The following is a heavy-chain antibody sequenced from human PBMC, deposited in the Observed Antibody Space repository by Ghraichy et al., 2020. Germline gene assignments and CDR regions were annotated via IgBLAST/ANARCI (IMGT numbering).Heavy chain of an antibody. V-gene: IGHV3-23*01. CDR3: AKDKVSSYYDSSGYYSTQYYFDY. Sequence: GGSLRLSCAASGFTFSSYAMSWVRQAPGKGLEWVSAISGSGGSTYYADSVKGRFTISRDNSKNTLYLQMNSLRAEDTAVYYCAKDKVSSYYDSSGYYSTQYYFDYWGQGTLVTVSS. J-gene: IGHJ4*02. CDR2: ISGSGGST. CDR1: GFTFSSYA. D-gene: IGHD3-22*01.